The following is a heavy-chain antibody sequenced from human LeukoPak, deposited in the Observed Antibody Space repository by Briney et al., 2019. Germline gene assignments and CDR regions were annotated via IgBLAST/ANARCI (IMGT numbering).Heavy chain of an antibody. D-gene: IGHD3-22*01. Sequence: GGSLRLSCAASGFSFSSYTMNWVRQAPGRGLEWVSSITSSSTYIYYADSVRGRFTVSRDNAKNALYLQMNSLRAEDTAVYFCARDLDYYDGSGYPSSALDYWGQGTLLTVSS. CDR2: ITSSSTYI. J-gene: IGHJ4*02. CDR3: ARDLDYYDGSGYPSSALDY. V-gene: IGHV3-21*01. CDR1: GFSFSSYT.